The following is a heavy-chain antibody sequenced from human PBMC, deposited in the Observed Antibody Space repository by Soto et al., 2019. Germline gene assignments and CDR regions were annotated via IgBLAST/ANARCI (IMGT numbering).Heavy chain of an antibody. D-gene: IGHD3-16*01. V-gene: IGHV4-31*03. J-gene: IGHJ5*02. CDR1: GVSISSGGYY. CDR3: ARERQPYLNPKGVWFVP. CDR2: VYYSGSS. Sequence: PXETLSLPCTVSGVSISSGGYYCSWIRQHPGKGLEWIGNVYYSGSSHYDPSLKSRVTISIDTSKNQFSLKLSSVTAADPAVYYCARERQPYLNPKGVWFVPWYQGTLVPVSS.